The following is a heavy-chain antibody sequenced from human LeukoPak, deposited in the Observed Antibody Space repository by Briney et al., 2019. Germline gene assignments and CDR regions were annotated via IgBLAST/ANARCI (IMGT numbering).Heavy chain of an antibody. CDR1: GFTFSSYS. V-gene: IGHV3-21*01. J-gene: IGHJ4*02. Sequence: GGSLRLSCAASGFTFSSYSMNWVRQAPGKGLEWVSSISSSSSYIYYADSVKGRFTISRDNAKNSLYLQINSLRDEDTAVYYCARDSWGRPYTAMSLYYFDYWGQGTLVTVSS. D-gene: IGHD5-18*01. CDR3: ARDSWGRPYTAMSLYYFDY. CDR2: ISSSSSYI.